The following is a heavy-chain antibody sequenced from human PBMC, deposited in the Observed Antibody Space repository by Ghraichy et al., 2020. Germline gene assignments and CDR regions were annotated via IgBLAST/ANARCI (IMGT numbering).Heavy chain of an antibody. Sequence: SETLSLTCTVSGASISSSNYYWGWTRQPPGKGLEWIGKIYSSGSTYYSSALKSRVTISANTSKNQVSLTLNSVTAADTAVYYCAGAPASPASLEWLSPFDLWGLGNLGTVPS. V-gene: IGHV4-39*01. CDR2: IYSSGST. D-gene: IGHD3-3*01. CDR3: AGAPASPASLEWLSPFDL. CDR1: GASISSSNYY. J-gene: IGHJ4*02.